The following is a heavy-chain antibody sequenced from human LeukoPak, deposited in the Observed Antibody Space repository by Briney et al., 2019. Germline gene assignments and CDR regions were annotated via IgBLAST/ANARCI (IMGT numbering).Heavy chain of an antibody. Sequence: GGSLRLSCAASGFTFSSYSMNWVRQAPGKGLEWVSSISSSSSYIYYADSVKGRFTISRDNAKNSLYLQMNSLRAEDTAVYYCARSGRYYDSSGYQTAGGTDVWGQGTTVTVSS. V-gene: IGHV3-21*01. CDR2: ISSSSSYI. CDR1: GFTFSSYS. J-gene: IGHJ6*02. D-gene: IGHD3-22*01. CDR3: ARSGRYYDSSGYQTAGGTDV.